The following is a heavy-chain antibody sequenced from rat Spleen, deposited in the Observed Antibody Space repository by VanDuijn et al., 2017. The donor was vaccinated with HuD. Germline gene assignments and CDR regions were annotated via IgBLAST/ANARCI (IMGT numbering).Heavy chain of an antibody. V-gene: IGHV5-31*01. CDR1: GFTFNNYW. CDR2: ITNIGDRI. J-gene: IGHJ2*01. CDR3: ATPDYDGTDYYA. D-gene: IGHD1-12*02. Sequence: EVQLVESGGGLMQPGRSLKLSCVASGFTFNNYWMTWIRQAPGKGLEWVTSITNIGDRIYYPDSVKGLFTITRDNAKSTLYLQMNSLRSEDTATYYCATPDYDGTDYYACGQGVMVTVSS.